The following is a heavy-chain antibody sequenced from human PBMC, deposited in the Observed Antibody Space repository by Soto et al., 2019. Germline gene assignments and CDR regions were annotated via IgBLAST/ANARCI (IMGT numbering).Heavy chain of an antibody. D-gene: IGHD1-1*01. V-gene: IGHV4-39*07. CDR3: ARDKNAGFDY. CDR2: IYYSGST. CDR1: GGSISSSSYY. Sequence: SETLSLTCTVSGGSISSSSYYWGWIRQPPGKGLEWIGSIYYSGSTNYNPSLKSRVTISVDTSKNQFSLKLSSVTAADTDVYYCARDKNAGFDYWGQGTLVTVSS. J-gene: IGHJ4*02.